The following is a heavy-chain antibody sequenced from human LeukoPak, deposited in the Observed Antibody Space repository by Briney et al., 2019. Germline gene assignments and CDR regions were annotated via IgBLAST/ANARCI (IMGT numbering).Heavy chain of an antibody. D-gene: IGHD5-18*01. J-gene: IGHJ4*02. Sequence: GRSLRLSCEASGYTFDDYAMHWVRQAPGKGLEGVSGIRWNSGSIGYADSVKGRFSISRDNGKNSLYLQMDSLTTEDTALYYCAKGHTYGLGESYLDFWGQGTLVSVSS. CDR3: AKGHTYGLGESYLDF. CDR2: IRWNSGSI. CDR1: GYTFDDYA. V-gene: IGHV3-9*01.